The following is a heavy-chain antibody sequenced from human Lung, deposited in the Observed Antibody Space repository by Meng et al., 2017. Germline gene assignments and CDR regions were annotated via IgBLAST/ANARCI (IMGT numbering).Heavy chain of an antibody. CDR2: INHSGST. V-gene: IGHV4-34*01. Sequence: WGEVLLNASKPMVSAKVFSSGSFSDYLKCGLHQPPRKGLEWFGEINHSGSTTYNPSLESRFTISVDTSQNNLSLKLSSVTAADSAVYYCARGPTTMAHDFDYWGQGTLVTVSS. CDR1: SGSFSDYL. CDR3: ARGPTTMAHDFDY. D-gene: IGHD5-24*01. J-gene: IGHJ4*02.